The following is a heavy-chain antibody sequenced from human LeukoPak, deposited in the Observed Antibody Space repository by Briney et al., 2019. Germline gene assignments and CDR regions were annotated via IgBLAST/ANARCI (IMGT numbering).Heavy chain of an antibody. CDR2: IYYSGST. D-gene: IGHD7-27*01. J-gene: IGHJ4*02. V-gene: IGHV4-59*08. CDR3: ARQKLGFDY. CDR1: GGSISSYY. Sequence: SETLSLTCTVSGGSISSYYWSWIRQPPGKGLEWIGYIYYSGSTTYNPSLKSRVTISVDTSKNQFSLKLSSVTAADTAVYYCARQKLGFDYWGQGTLVTVSS.